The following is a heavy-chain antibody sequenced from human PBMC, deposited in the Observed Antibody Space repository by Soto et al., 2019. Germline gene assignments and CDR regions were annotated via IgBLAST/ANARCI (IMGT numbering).Heavy chain of an antibody. Sequence: SVKVSCKASGGTFSSYTISWVRRAPGQGLEWMGRIIPILGIANYAQKFQGRVTITADKSTSTAYMELSSLRSEDTAVYYCARISSRWVFDYWGQGTLVTVSS. V-gene: IGHV1-69*02. CDR1: GGTFSSYT. J-gene: IGHJ4*02. CDR3: ARISSRWVFDY. D-gene: IGHD6-19*01. CDR2: IIPILGIA.